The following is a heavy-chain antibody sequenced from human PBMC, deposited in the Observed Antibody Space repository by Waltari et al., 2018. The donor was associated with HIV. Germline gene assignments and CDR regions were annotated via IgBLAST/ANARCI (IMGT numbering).Heavy chain of an antibody. CDR3: ARGYCSGNNCYVGPLDI. CDR1: GGSVRINRYY. CDR2: IYSFGRT. D-gene: IGHD2-2*01. V-gene: IGHV4-39*01. J-gene: IGHJ3*02. Sequence: QLQLQESGPGLVKPSETLSLTCAVSGGSVRINRYYWAWIRQPPGKGLEWIWTIYSFGRTYSMPSRKSRVTISVVTSKNHVSLKLSEVTTADTAVYYCARGYCSGNNCYVGPLDIWGQGTMVTVSS.